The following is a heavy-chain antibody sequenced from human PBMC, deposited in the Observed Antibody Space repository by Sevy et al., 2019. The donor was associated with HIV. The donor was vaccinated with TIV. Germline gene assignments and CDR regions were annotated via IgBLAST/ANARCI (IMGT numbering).Heavy chain of an antibody. CDR3: ARAGRLRLGELSSGPDY. J-gene: IGHJ4*02. D-gene: IGHD3-16*02. Sequence: GGSLRLSCTASGFNFNTYGMHWVRQAPGKGLEWLAIISYDGNKYYADSVEGRFTISRDNSRNTLYLEMNGLKSEDTAVVHCARAGRLRLGELSSGPDYWGPGTLVTVSS. CDR2: ISYDGNK. CDR1: GFNFNTYG. V-gene: IGHV3-30*03.